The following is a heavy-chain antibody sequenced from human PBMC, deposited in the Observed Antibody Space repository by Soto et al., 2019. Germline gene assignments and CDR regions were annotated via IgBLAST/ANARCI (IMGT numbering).Heavy chain of an antibody. CDR1: GFTFNTYG. Sequence: GGSLRLSCAASGFTFNTYGMSWVRQAPGKGLEWVSGISGSGGSTYYADSVKGRFTISRDNSQNTLYLQMNSPRAEDTAVYYCAKKQGSGTYWPVDYWGQGILVTVSS. D-gene: IGHD1-26*01. CDR3: AKKQGSGTYWPVDY. J-gene: IGHJ4*02. CDR2: ISGSGGST. V-gene: IGHV3-23*01.